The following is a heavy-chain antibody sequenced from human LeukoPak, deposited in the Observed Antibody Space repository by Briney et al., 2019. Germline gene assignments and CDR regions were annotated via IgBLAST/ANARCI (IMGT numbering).Heavy chain of an antibody. V-gene: IGHV4-30-4*01. CDR1: GGSISSGDYY. D-gene: IGHD5-18*01. Sequence: PSQTLSLTCTVSGGSISSGDYYWSCIRQPPGKGLEWIGYIYYSGSTYYNPSLKSRVTISVDTSKNQFSLKLSSVTAADTAVYYCARGGYTAYYYGMDVWGQGTTVTVSS. CDR3: ARGGYTAYYYGMDV. CDR2: IYYSGST. J-gene: IGHJ6*02.